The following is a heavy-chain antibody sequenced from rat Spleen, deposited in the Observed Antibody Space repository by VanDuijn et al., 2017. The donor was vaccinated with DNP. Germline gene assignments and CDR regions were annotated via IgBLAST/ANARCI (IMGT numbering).Heavy chain of an antibody. CDR3: VRSDYNDDSHYYGYFDH. D-gene: IGHD1-12*02. CDR2: VSSSGTT. Sequence: QVQLKESGPGLVQPSQTLSLTCTVSGFSLTSYSVGWVRQSPEKGLEWIAAVSSSGTTYYNSPLESRLSIGRDTSKSQVFLKMNSLQTEDTAMYFCVRSDYNDDSHYYGYFDHWGQGVMVTVSS. V-gene: IGHV2-6*01. J-gene: IGHJ2*01. CDR1: GFSLTSYS.